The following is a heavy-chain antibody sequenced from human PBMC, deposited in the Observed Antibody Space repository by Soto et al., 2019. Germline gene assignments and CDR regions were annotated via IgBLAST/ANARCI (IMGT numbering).Heavy chain of an antibody. CDR1: GFTFSSYA. V-gene: IGHV3-30-3*01. Sequence: QVQLVESGGGVVQPGRSLRLSCAASGFTFSSYAMHWVRQAPGKGLGWVAVISYDGSNKYYADSVTGRFTISRDNPKNTPYLQMNSLRXXXXXXXXXXXXXXXXXXXPPWXKGTLVTVSS. CDR2: ISYDGSNK. CDR3: XXXXXXXXXXPP. J-gene: IGHJ5*02.